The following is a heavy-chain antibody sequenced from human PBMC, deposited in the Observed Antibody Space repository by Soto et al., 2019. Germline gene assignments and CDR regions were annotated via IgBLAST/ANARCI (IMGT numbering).Heavy chain of an antibody. J-gene: IGHJ5*02. D-gene: IGHD2-2*02. Sequence: SGGSLRLSCAASGFTFSNYPMYWVRQAPGKGLEWVALISYDGSNKYYADSVRGRFTISRDNSKNTLYMQMNSLRAEDTAVYYCARHGIEVVPAAIRGNWFDPWGQGTMVTVYS. V-gene: IGHV3-30-3*01. CDR3: ARHGIEVVPAAIRGNWFDP. CDR1: GFTFSNYP. CDR2: ISYDGSNK.